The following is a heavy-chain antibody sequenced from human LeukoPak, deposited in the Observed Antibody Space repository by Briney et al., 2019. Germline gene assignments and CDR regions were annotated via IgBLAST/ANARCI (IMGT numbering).Heavy chain of an antibody. CDR3: ARDPAEYSSSALAYP. D-gene: IGHD6-6*01. J-gene: IGHJ5*02. V-gene: IGHV3-53*01. CDR2: IYSGGST. Sequence: GGSLRLSCAASEFTVSSNYMSWVRQAPGKGLEWVSVIYSGGSTYYADSVKGRFTISRDNPKNTLYLQMNSLRAEDTAVYYCARDPAEYSSSALAYPWGQGTLVTVSS. CDR1: EFTVSSNY.